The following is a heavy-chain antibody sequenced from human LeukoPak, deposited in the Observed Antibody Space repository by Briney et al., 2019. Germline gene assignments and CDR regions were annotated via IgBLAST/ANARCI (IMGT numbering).Heavy chain of an antibody. CDR2: IHPTDGST. J-gene: IGHJ4*02. D-gene: IGHD3-10*01. V-gene: IGHV1-46*01. Sequence: ASVKVSCKTSGYTFSTYYMHWVRQAPGQGLEWLGIIHPTDGSTSYTQKIQGRVTMTRDTATGTVYLELSSLRSEDTAVYWCARANGGGLDYWGQGTLITISS. CDR1: GYTFSTYY. CDR3: ARANGGGLDY.